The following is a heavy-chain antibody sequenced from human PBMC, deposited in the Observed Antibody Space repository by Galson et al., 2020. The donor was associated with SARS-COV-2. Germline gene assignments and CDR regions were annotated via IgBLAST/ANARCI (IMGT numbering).Heavy chain of an antibody. D-gene: IGHD3-3*01. V-gene: IGHV3-74*01. Sequence: GESLKISCAASGFTFSSYWMHWVRQAPGKGLVWVSRINSDGSSTSYADSVKGRFTISRDNAKNTLYLQMNSLRAEDTAVYYCARGPEEGGDFWSGYYTGYYNWFDPWGQGTLVTVSS. CDR2: INSDGSST. J-gene: IGHJ5*02. CDR3: ARGPEEGGDFWSGYYTGYYNWFDP. CDR1: GFTFSSYW.